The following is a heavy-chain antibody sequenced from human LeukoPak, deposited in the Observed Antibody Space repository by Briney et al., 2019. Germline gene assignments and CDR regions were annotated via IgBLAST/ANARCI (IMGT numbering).Heavy chain of an antibody. D-gene: IGHD3-9*01. CDR3: ARDLLLILTGYYREALDY. V-gene: IGHV1-18*01. J-gene: IGHJ4*02. CDR2: INAYNGNT. Sequence: PSVKVYCKTSDYTFTSCCIIRVRQAPGQGLNSIGWINAYNGNTNYAQKLQGRVTMTTDTSTSTAYMELRSLRSDDTAVYYCARDLLLILTGYYREALDYWGQGTLVTVSS. CDR1: DYTFTSCC.